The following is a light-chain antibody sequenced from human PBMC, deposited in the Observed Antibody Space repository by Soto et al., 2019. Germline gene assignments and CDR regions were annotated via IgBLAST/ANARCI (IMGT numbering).Light chain of an antibody. CDR2: DVN. J-gene: IGLJ7*01. Sequence: QSALTQPASVSGSPGQSITISCTGTSSDVGGYDYVSWYQQHPGKAPKLVIYDVNNRPSGVSNRFSGSKSGNTASLTISGLLAEDEADYYCKSYTSRSTPWVFGGGTQLTVL. CDR1: SSDVGGYDY. CDR3: KSYTSRSTPWV. V-gene: IGLV2-14*01.